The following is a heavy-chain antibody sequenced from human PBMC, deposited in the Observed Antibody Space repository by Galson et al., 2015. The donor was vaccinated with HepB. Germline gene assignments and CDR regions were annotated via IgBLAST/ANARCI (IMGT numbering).Heavy chain of an antibody. CDR1: GFTFSSYG. J-gene: IGHJ4*02. CDR3: ASLYYYDSSCYYSIGGYYFDY. V-gene: IGHV3-30*03. Sequence: SLRLSCAASGFTFSSYGMHWVRQAPGKGLEWVAVISYDGSNKYYADSVKGRFTISRDNSKNTLYLQMNSLRAEDTAVYYCASLYYYDSSCYYSIGGYYFDYWGQGTLVTVSS. CDR2: ISYDGSNK. D-gene: IGHD3-22*01.